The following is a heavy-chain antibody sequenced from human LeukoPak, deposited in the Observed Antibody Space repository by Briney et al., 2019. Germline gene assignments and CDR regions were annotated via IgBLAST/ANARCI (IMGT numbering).Heavy chain of an antibody. V-gene: IGHV3-11*01. CDR3: ARDFLYYYDSSGFQRAHDAFDI. CDR2: ISSSGSTI. Sequence: GGSLRLSCAASGFTFSDYYMSWIRQAPGKGLEWVSYISSSGSTIYYADSVKGRFTISRDNDKNSLYLQMNSLRAEDTAVYYCARDFLYYYDSSGFQRAHDAFDIWGQGTMVTVSS. J-gene: IGHJ3*02. D-gene: IGHD3-22*01. CDR1: GFTFSDYY.